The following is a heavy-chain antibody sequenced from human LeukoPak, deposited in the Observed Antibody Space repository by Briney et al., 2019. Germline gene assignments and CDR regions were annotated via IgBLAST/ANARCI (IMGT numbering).Heavy chain of an antibody. V-gene: IGHV3-30*18. CDR3: AKDRKDKYDSSGYSFDYGMDV. Sequence: QSGGSLRLSCAASGFIFNSYGMHWVRQAPGKGLEWVAVISYDGSNKYYADSVKGRFTISRDNSKNTLYLRMNSQRAEDTAVYYCAKDRKDKYDSSGYSFDYGMDVWGQGTTVTVSS. CDR1: GFIFNSYG. CDR2: ISYDGSNK. D-gene: IGHD3-22*01. J-gene: IGHJ6*02.